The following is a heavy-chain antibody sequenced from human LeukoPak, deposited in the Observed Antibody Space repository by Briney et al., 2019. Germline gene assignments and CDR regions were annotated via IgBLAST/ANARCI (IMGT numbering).Heavy chain of an antibody. CDR1: GVSISNYY. CDR2: IYHGGST. J-gene: IGHJ4*02. Sequence: PSETLSLTCTVSGVSISNYYWSWIRQPPGKGLEWIGYIYHGGSTYYTPSLRSRVTISVDRSKKQISLKLTSVTVADTAVYYCARDLGTGEKYYFDYWGQGTLVTVSS. D-gene: IGHD7-27*01. V-gene: IGHV4-59*12. CDR3: ARDLGTGEKYYFDY.